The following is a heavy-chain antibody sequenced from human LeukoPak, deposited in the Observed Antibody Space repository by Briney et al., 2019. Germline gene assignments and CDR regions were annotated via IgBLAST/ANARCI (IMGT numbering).Heavy chain of an antibody. CDR3: ATDSSSWLDAFDI. D-gene: IGHD6-13*01. J-gene: IGHJ3*02. V-gene: IGHV3-7*01. CDR1: GFTFSDYY. Sequence: AGGSLRLSCVASGFTFSDYYMSWIRQAPGKGLEWVANIKQDGSEKYYVDSVKGRFTISRDNAKNSLYLQMNSLRAEDTAVYYCATDSSSWLDAFDIWGQGTMVTVSS. CDR2: IKQDGSEK.